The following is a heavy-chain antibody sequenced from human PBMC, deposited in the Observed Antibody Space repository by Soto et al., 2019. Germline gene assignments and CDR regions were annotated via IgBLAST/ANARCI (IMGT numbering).Heavy chain of an antibody. CDR2: IYYIGNT. CDR1: GGCISSSNYY. D-gene: IGHD1-1*01. CDR3: AREDRTNGYNYDY. J-gene: IGHJ4*02. Sequence: SYTLSLTCSVSGGCISSSNYYWAWIRQPPGKGLEWIGSIYYIGNTYYNPSLKSRVTMSVDTSKNQFSLKVTSVTAADTAIYYCAREDRTNGYNYDYWGQGTLVTVSS. V-gene: IGHV4-39*01.